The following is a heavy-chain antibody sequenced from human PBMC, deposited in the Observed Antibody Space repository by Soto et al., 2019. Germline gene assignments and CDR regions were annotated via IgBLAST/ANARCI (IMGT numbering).Heavy chain of an antibody. J-gene: IGHJ4*02. D-gene: IGHD3-16*01. CDR3: ARVGDGDDF. V-gene: IGHV1-8*02. Sequence: ASVKVSCKASGYTFTSYGISWVRQAPGQGLEWMGWMNPNSGNTGYAQKFQGRVTMTRNTSIRTAYMELSSLRSEDTAVYYCARVGDGDDFWGQGTLVTVSS. CDR2: MNPNSGNT. CDR1: GYTFTSYG.